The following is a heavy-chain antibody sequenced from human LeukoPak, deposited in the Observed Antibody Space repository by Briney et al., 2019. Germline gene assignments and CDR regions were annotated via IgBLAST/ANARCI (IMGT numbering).Heavy chain of an antibody. CDR2: IHQHGNEK. CDR3: ATLNGPLFEY. D-gene: IGHD2-8*01. CDR1: GFTFSNYW. Sequence: PGGSLRLSCAASGFTFSNYWMSWARQAPGKRLEWVASIHQHGNEKYFVDSVRGRFTISRDNAKNSLYLQMSSLRAEDTAVYYCATLNGPLFEYWGQGTLVTVSS. J-gene: IGHJ4*02. V-gene: IGHV3-7*01.